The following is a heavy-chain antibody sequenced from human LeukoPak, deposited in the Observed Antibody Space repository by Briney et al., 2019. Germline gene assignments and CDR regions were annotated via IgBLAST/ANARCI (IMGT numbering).Heavy chain of an antibody. CDR1: GFTVSSNY. CDR3: ARETSDAYGSGSAFDY. J-gene: IGHJ4*02. D-gene: IGHD3-10*01. Sequence: PGGSLRLSCAASGFTVSSNYMSWVRQAPGKGLEWVSVIYSGGSTYYADSVKGRFTIFRDNSKNTLYLQMNSLRAEDTAVYYCARETSDAYGSGSAFDYWGQGTLVTVSS. V-gene: IGHV3-53*01. CDR2: IYSGGST.